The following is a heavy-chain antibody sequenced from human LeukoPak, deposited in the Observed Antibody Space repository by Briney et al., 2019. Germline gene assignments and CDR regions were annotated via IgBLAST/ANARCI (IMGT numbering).Heavy chain of an antibody. J-gene: IGHJ4*02. Sequence: ASVKVSCKAPGYTFTGSYMHWVRQAPGEGLEWMGWINPNGGGTTYAQNFQGRVIMTRDTSISTAYMELSRLASDDTAVYYCARAANFHYFDYHFDYWGQGTLVTVSS. D-gene: IGHD4-17*01. CDR1: GYTFTGSY. CDR3: ARAANFHYFDYHFDY. V-gene: IGHV1-2*02. CDR2: INPNGGGT.